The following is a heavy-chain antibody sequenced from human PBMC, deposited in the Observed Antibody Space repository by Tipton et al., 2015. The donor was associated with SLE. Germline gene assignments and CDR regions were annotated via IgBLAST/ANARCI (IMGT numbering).Heavy chain of an antibody. D-gene: IGHD3-10*01. V-gene: IGHV4-38-2*01. CDR3: ARVRITMVRGVRYYYGMDV. Sequence: TLSLTCAVSGYSISSGYYWGWIRQPPGKGLEWIGSIYHSGSTNYNPSLKSRVTISVDTSKNQFSLKLSSVTAADTAVYYCARVRITMVRGVRYYYGMDVWGQGTTVTVSS. J-gene: IGHJ6*02. CDR1: GYSISSGYY. CDR2: IYHSGST.